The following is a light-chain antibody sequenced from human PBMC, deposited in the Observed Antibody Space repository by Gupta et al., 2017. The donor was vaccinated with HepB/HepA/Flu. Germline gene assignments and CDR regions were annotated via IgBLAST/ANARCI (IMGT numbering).Light chain of an antibody. CDR2: GAS. V-gene: IGKV3-15*01. Sequence: EIVMMPSPPTLSGSPGERATLSCRASQSVSSNLAWYQQKPGQAPRLLIYGASTRATGIPATFSGSGSGTEFTLTISSLQSEDFAVYYCQQDYNCSHTFGQGTQVEIK. CDR1: QSVSSN. CDR3: QQDYNCSHT. J-gene: IGKJ5*01.